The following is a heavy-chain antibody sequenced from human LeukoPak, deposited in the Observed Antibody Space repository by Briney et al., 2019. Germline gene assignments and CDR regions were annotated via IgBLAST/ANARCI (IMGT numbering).Heavy chain of an antibody. Sequence: GGSLRLSCAASGFTFSSYAMSWVRQAPGKGLEWVSAISGSGGSTYYADSVKGRFTISRDNSKNTLSLQMNSLRAEDTAVYYCAKALYYYDSSGLYFDYWGQGTLVTVSS. J-gene: IGHJ4*02. V-gene: IGHV3-23*01. CDR1: GFTFSSYA. CDR3: AKALYYYDSSGLYFDY. D-gene: IGHD3-22*01. CDR2: ISGSGGST.